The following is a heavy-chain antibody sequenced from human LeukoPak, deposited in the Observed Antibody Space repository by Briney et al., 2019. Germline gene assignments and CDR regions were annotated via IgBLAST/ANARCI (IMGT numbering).Heavy chain of an antibody. Sequence: VASVKVSCKASGYTFTSYGINWVRQATGQGLEWMGWMNPNSGNTGYAQKFQGRVTMTRNTSISTAYMELSSLRSEDTAVYYCAREENGSPYPFDYWGRGTLVTVSS. D-gene: IGHD2-15*01. J-gene: IGHJ4*02. CDR3: AREENGSPYPFDY. V-gene: IGHV1-8*01. CDR2: MNPNSGNT. CDR1: GYTFTSYG.